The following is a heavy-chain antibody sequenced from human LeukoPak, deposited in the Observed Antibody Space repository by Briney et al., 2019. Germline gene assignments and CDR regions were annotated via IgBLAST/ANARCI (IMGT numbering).Heavy chain of an antibody. J-gene: IGHJ4*02. CDR2: LYSDGST. V-gene: IGHV3-53*01. Sequence: PGGSRRLSCAASGFTVSANYMSWVRQAPGMGLEWVSVLYSDGSTYYADSVRGRFTVSRDNSKNTLYLQMTSLRAEDSAVYYCARDPSQSRYCSAGSCYYYWGQGTLVTVSS. CDR3: ARDPSQSRYCSAGSCYYY. CDR1: GFTVSANY. D-gene: IGHD2-15*01.